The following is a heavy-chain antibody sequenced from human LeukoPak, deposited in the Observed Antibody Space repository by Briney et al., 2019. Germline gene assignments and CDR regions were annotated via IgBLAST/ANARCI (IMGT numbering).Heavy chain of an antibody. CDR3: ARVPYYDFWSGYYSGYYGMDV. CDR1: GGSISSYY. V-gene: IGHV4-59*06. D-gene: IGHD3-3*01. Sequence: PSETLSLTCTVSGGSISSYYWSWIRQPPGKGLEWIGYIYYSGGTYYNPSLKSRVTISVDTSKNQFSLKLSSVTAADTAVYYCARVPYYDFWSGYYSGYYGMDVWGQGTTVTVSS. CDR2: IYYSGGT. J-gene: IGHJ6*02.